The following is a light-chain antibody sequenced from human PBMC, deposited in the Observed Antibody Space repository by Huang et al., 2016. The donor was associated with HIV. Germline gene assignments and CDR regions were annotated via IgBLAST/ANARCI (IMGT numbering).Light chain of an antibody. Sequence: DIIMTQSPDSLAVSLGGRATLNCRSSQSVYSSSTSKDYMAWFQQKPGQPPRLLLFWASTREAGVPDRFLGSGSGTHFTLTIANLEAEDAAIYYCQQYYSSPQTFGQGTRVEVK. J-gene: IGKJ1*01. CDR3: QQYYSSPQT. CDR2: WAS. CDR1: QSVYSSSTSKDY. V-gene: IGKV4-1*01.